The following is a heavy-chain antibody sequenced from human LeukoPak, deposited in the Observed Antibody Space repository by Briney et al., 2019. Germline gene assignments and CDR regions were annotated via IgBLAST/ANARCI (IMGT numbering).Heavy chain of an antibody. Sequence: SGGSLRLSCAASGFTFSDYNMNWVRQSPGKGLEWLSSITSSSRFTFYADSVKGRFTISRDNTKNSLSLQMDNLRDEDTAVYYCARDPYSGNYGHDYYYYMDAWGTGTTVSISS. J-gene: IGHJ6*03. CDR1: GFTFSDYN. V-gene: IGHV3-21*01. D-gene: IGHD1-26*01. CDR3: ARDPYSGNYGHDYYYYMDA. CDR2: ITSSSRFT.